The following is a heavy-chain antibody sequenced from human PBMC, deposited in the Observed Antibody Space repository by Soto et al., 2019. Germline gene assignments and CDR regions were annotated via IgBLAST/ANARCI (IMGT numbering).Heavy chain of an antibody. CDR2: INHSGST. CDR1: GGSFSGYY. CDR3: ARGRVVVVPAAIGGYWFDP. J-gene: IGHJ5*02. D-gene: IGHD2-2*01. Sequence: SETLYLTCAVYGGSFSGYYWSWIRQPPGKGLEWIGEINHSGSTNYNPSLKIRVTISVDTSKNLFSLKLSSVTAADTSVYYCARGRVVVVPAAIGGYWFDPWCQGTLVTVSS. V-gene: IGHV4-34*01.